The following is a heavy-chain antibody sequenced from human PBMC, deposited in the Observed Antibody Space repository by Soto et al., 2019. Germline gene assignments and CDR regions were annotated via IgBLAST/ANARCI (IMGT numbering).Heavy chain of an antibody. J-gene: IGHJ6*03. CDR1: GFTFSSYD. D-gene: IGHD6-13*01. CDR2: IGTAGDT. Sequence: GGSLRLSXAASGFTFSSYDMHWVRQATGKGLEWVSAIGTAGDTYYPGSVKGRFTISRENAKNSLYLQMNSLRAGDTALYYCARGWLATGGSLSYMDVWGKGTTVTVSS. V-gene: IGHV3-13*01. CDR3: ARGWLATGGSLSYMDV.